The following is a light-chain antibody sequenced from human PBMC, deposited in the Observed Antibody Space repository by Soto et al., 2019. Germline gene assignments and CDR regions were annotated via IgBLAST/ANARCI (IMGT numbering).Light chain of an antibody. V-gene: IGKV1-39*01. CDR3: QLSHTTLT. Sequence: DSQMTQSPSSLSASVGDRVTITCRASQTIATFLNWHQQKPGKAPKLLIYGASTLQSGVPSRFSGSGSGADFTLTISSLQPEDSATYYCQLSHTTLTFGQGTRLEI. CDR1: QTIATF. J-gene: IGKJ5*01. CDR2: GAS.